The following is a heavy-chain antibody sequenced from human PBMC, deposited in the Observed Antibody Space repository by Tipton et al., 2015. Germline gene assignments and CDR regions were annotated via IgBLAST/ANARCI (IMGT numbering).Heavy chain of an antibody. Sequence: LRLSCAASGFTFTTYAMSWVRQAPGKGLEWASSISSGSGYIYYADSVKGRFTVSRDNAQTSLYLQMNSLRAEDTAVYYCTRGGLKQQREDVFDVWGRGTRLTVSS. CDR3: TRGGLKQQREDVFDV. CDR1: GFTFTTYA. D-gene: IGHD6-13*01. CDR2: ISSGSGYI. V-gene: IGHV3-21*01. J-gene: IGHJ3*01.